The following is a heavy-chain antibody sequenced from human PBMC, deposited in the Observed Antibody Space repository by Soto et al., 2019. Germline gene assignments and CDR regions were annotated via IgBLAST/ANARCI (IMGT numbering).Heavy chain of an antibody. CDR3: AKGPSRKWELLSLGY. Sequence: GGSLRLSCAASGFTFSSYAMSWVRQAPGKGLEWVSAISGSGGSTYYADSVKGRFTISRDNSKNTLYLQMNSLRAEDTAVYYCAKGPSRKWELLSLGYWGQGTLVTVPQ. CDR1: GFTFSSYA. J-gene: IGHJ4*02. V-gene: IGHV3-23*01. D-gene: IGHD1-26*01. CDR2: ISGSGGST.